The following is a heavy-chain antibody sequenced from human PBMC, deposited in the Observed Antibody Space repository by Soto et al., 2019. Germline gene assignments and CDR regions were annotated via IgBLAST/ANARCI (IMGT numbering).Heavy chain of an antibody. CDR3: TTDSQDIVLVPAAPLGY. CDR2: IKSKTDGGTT. CDR1: GFTFSNAW. V-gene: IGHV3-15*07. D-gene: IGHD2-2*01. J-gene: IGHJ4*02. Sequence: EVQLVESGGGLVQPGGSLRLSCAASGFTFSNAWMNWVRQAPGKGLEWVGRIKSKTDGGTTDYAAPVKGRFTISRDDSKHTLDLQMNSLKTEDTAVYYCTTDSQDIVLVPAAPLGYWGQGTLVTVSS.